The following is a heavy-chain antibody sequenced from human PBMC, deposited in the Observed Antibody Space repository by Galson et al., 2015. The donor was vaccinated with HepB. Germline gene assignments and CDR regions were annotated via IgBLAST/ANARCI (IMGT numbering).Heavy chain of an antibody. CDR3: ARGPAGPRFDP. Sequence: TLSLTCTVSGASIDSGGHYWGWVRPPPGGGPGSIAYIYYRGGPYYNPSLERRATISINTSTKQFSLKLTSVTAADTAVYYCARGPAGPRFDPWGQGSRVTVSS. CDR1: GASIDSGGHY. J-gene: IGHJ5*02. CDR2: IYYRGGP. V-gene: IGHV4-31*03.